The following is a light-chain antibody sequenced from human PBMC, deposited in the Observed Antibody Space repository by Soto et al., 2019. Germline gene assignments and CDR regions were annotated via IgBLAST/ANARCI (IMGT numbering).Light chain of an antibody. V-gene: IGKV3-15*01. CDR3: QQYNNWPRT. CDR2: GAT. J-gene: IGKJ1*01. CDR1: QSLSSRN. Sequence: EIVMTQSPATLSVSPWERATFSCRASQSLSSRNLAWYQQKPGQAPRPLIHGATTRATGIPARFSGSGSGTEFTLTISSLQSEDFAVYYCQQYNNWPRTFGQGTKVDIK.